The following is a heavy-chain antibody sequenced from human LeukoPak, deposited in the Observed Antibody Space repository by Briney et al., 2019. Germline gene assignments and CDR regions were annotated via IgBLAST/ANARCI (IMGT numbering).Heavy chain of an antibody. CDR3: ARSGGGATHFDY. V-gene: IGHV1-69*13. J-gene: IGHJ4*02. Sequence: GASVKVSCKASGGTFSSYAISWVRQAPGQGLEWMGGIIPIFGTANYAQKFQGRVTITADESTSTAYMELSSLRSEDTAVYYCARSGGGATHFDYWGQGTLVTVSS. CDR2: IIPIFGTA. CDR1: GGTFSSYA. D-gene: IGHD1-26*01.